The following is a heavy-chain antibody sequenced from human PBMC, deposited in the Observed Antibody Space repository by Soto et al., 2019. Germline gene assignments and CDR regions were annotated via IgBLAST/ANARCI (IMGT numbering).Heavy chain of an antibody. V-gene: IGHV3-30-3*01. J-gene: IGHJ4*02. CDR2: ISYDGSNI. D-gene: IGHD3-10*01. Sequence: QVQLVESGGGVVQPGRSLRLSCAASGFTLSNYALHWVRQAPGKGLEWVAVISYDGSNIYYADSVKGRFTISRDNSKNTLYLQMKSLRAEDTALYYYERDFSRGFGESRNFFDYWVQGTQVTVSS. CDR3: ERDFSRGFGESRNFFDY. CDR1: GFTLSNYA.